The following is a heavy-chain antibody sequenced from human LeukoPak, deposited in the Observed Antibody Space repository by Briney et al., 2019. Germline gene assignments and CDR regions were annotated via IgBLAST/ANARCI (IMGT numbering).Heavy chain of an antibody. Sequence: GGSLRLSCAASGFTFSSYAMHWGRQAPGKGLEWVAVISYDGSNKYYADSVKGRFTISRDNSKNTLYLQMNSLRAEDTAVYYCARVRWELLLIDYWGQGTLVTVSS. V-gene: IGHV3-30-3*01. D-gene: IGHD2-15*01. CDR2: ISYDGSNK. J-gene: IGHJ4*02. CDR1: GFTFSSYA. CDR3: ARVRWELLLIDY.